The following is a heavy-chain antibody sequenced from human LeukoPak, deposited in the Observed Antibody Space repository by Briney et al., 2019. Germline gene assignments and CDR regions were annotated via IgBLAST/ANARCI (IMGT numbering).Heavy chain of an antibody. CDR3: TTQTMTYYDILTGYYKGLYFDY. Sequence: GGSLRLSCAASGFIFSTYAMNWVRQAPGKGLEWVGRIKSKTDGGTTDYAAPVKGRFTISRDDSKNTLYLQMNSLKTEDTAVYYCTTQTMTYYDILTGYYKGLYFDYWGQGTLVTVSS. J-gene: IGHJ4*02. D-gene: IGHD3-9*01. CDR1: GFIFSTYA. V-gene: IGHV3-15*07. CDR2: IKSKTDGGTT.